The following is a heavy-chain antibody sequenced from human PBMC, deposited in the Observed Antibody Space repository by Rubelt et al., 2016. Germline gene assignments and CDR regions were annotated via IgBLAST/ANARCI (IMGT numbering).Heavy chain of an antibody. CDR2: IYYSGST. CDR1: GGSISSGGYY. D-gene: IGHD2-2*01. V-gene: IGHV4-31*03. J-gene: IGHJ4*02. Sequence: QVQLQESGPGLVKPSETLSLTCTVSGGSISSGGYYWSWIRQHPGKGLEWIGYIYYSGSTYYNPSLKSRVTISVDTSKNQFSLKLSSVTAADTAVYYCARHLVDCTSTSCYPSHLDYWGQGTLLTVSS. CDR3: ARHLVDCTSTSCYPSHLDY.